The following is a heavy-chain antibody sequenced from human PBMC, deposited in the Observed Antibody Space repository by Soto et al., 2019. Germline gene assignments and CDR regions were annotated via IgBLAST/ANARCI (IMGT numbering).Heavy chain of an antibody. CDR1: GDTFSSYA. Sequence: SVKVSCKASGDTFSSYAISWVRQAPGQGLEWMGWIIASVGTANYAQKFQGRVTITADESTSTAYMELSSLRSEDTAVYYCARGRLDYWGQGTMVTVSS. CDR3: ARGRLDY. CDR2: IIASVGTA. J-gene: IGHJ4*02. V-gene: IGHV1-69*13.